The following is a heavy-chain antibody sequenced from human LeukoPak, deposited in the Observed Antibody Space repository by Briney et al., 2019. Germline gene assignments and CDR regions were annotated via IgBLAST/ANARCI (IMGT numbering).Heavy chain of an antibody. CDR3: AKDSKQQLVGFYFDY. V-gene: IGHV3-23*01. CDR1: GFTFSSYA. Sequence: GGSLRLSCAASGFTFSSYAMSWVRQAPGKRLEWVSAISGSGGSTYYADSVKGRFTISRDNSKHTLYLQMNSLRAEDTAVYYCAKDSKQQLVGFYFDYWGQGTLVTVSS. CDR2: ISGSGGST. J-gene: IGHJ4*02. D-gene: IGHD6-13*01.